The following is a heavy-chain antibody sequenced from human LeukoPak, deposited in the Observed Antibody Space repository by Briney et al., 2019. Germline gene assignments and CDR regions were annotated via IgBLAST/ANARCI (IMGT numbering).Heavy chain of an antibody. CDR1: VASMDITTYY. J-gene: IGHJ6*02. Sequence: SETLSLTCTVSVASMDITTYYWGWIRQPPGKGLKWIGTIYFSGGTYYNPSLKSRVTISVDTSKNQFSLKLTSMTAADTAVYYCANLGYYNYGMDVWGQGTTVTVSS. CDR2: IYFSGGT. V-gene: IGHV4-39*01. CDR3: ANLGYYNYGMDV.